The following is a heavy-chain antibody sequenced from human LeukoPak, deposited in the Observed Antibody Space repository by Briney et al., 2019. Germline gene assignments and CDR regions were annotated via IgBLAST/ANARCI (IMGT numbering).Heavy chain of an antibody. Sequence: GGSLRLSCEASGFTFWSYGVHWVRQAPGKGLEWVAVISYDGRNQQFAASVKGRFTMSRDNSRNTVYLQLNSLSTEDTAVYYCAKDRRMMSAYYGMDVWGQGTTVIVSS. CDR3: AKDRRMMSAYYGMDV. V-gene: IGHV3-30*18. CDR2: ISYDGRNQ. CDR1: GFTFWSYG. D-gene: IGHD3-16*01. J-gene: IGHJ6*02.